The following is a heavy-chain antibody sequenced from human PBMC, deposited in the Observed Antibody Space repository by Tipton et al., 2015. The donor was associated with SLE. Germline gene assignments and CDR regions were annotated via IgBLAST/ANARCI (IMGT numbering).Heavy chain of an antibody. V-gene: IGHV4-59*01. CDR2: VFYTGST. CDR1: GGSINVYY. D-gene: IGHD6-19*01. J-gene: IGHJ4*02. Sequence: TLSLTCSVSGGSINVYYWSWVRQPPGKGLEWIGYVFYTGSTKYNPSLDSRVTISVDTSKNQFSLKLGSVTTADTAIYYCAGGLAVAGTRDYWGQGTLVTVSS. CDR3: AGGLAVAGTRDY.